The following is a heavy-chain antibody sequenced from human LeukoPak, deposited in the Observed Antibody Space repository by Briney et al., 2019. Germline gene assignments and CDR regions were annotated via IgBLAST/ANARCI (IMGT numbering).Heavy chain of an antibody. Sequence: GGSLRLSCEGSGFTFSIYWMSWVRQAPGKGLEWVANIKHDGSEEHYVDSVEGRFSISRDNAKNSLYLQMNSLRAEDTAVYYCARDRYFQYWGQGSLVIVSS. V-gene: IGHV3-7*01. CDR3: ARDRYFQY. D-gene: IGHD1-14*01. J-gene: IGHJ1*01. CDR1: GFTFSIYW. CDR2: IKHDGSEE.